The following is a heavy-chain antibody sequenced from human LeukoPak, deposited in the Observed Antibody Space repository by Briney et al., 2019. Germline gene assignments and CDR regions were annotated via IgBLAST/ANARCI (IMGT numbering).Heavy chain of an antibody. D-gene: IGHD2-8*01. CDR1: GFAFNTYM. V-gene: IGHV3-23*01. CDR2: IGGSGDST. Sequence: QPGGSLRLSCAASGFAFNTYMMSWVRQAPGKGLEWVSSIGGSGDSTHYSDSVKGRFTISRDNSKNMLYLQMDSLRAEDTAIYYCVKRLTVYLGDTVDIWGQGTMVTVSS. J-gene: IGHJ3*02. CDR3: VKRLTVYLGDTVDI.